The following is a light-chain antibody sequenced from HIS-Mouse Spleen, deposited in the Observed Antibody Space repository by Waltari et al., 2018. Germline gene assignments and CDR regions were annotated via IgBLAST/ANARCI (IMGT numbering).Light chain of an antibody. V-gene: IGKV3-15*01. CDR3: QQYNNWPPYT. CDR2: GAS. Sequence: ELVMTQSPATLSVSPGERATLSCRASQGVSSNLAWYQQKPGQAPRLLIYGASTRATGIPARFSGSGSGTEFTLTISSLQSEDFAVYYCQQYNNWPPYTFGQGTKLEIK. CDR1: QGVSSN. J-gene: IGKJ2*01.